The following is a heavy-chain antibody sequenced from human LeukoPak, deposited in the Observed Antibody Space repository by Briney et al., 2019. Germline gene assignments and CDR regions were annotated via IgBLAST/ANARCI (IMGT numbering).Heavy chain of an antibody. D-gene: IGHD4-17*01. V-gene: IGHV3-23*01. CDR1: GFTFSSYS. Sequence: QTGGSLRLSCAASGFTFSSYSMNWVRQAPGKGLEWVSAISGSGGSTYYADSVKGRFTISRDNSKNTLYLQMNSLRAEDTAVYYCAKFSFSTVTTEAYFDYWGQGTLVTVSS. CDR3: AKFSFSTVTTEAYFDY. J-gene: IGHJ4*02. CDR2: ISGSGGST.